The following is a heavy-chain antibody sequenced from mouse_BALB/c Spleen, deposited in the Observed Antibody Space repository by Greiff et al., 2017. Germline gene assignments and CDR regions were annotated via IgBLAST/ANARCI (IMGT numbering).Heavy chain of an antibody. CDR3: ARDPYRYPYAMDY. V-gene: IGHV2-9*02. D-gene: IGHD2-14*01. J-gene: IGHJ4*01. CDR2: IWAGGST. Sequence: QVQLKESGPGLVAPSQSLSITCTVSGFSLTSYGVHWVRQPPGKGLEWLGVIWAGGSTNYNSALMSRLSISKDNSKSQVFLKMNSLQTDDTAMYYCARDPYRYPYAMDYWGQGTSVTVSS. CDR1: GFSLTSYG.